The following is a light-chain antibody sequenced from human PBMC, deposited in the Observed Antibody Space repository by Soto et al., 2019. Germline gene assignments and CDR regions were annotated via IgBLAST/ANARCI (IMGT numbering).Light chain of an antibody. Sequence: DIQMTQSPSSLSASVGDRVTITCRASQRISSYLNWYQQKPGKAPKLLIYAASSLQSCVPSRFSGSGSGTDFSLTISSLQPEDFATYYCQQSYSTPMYTFGQGTKLEIK. CDR1: QRISSY. CDR2: AAS. J-gene: IGKJ2*01. V-gene: IGKV1-39*01. CDR3: QQSYSTPMYT.